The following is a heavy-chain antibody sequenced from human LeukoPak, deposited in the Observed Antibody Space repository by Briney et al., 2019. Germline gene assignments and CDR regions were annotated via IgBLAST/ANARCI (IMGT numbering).Heavy chain of an antibody. Sequence: PGGSLQISCQGSGYSFSSYWISWVRQMPGKGVEWMGRIDPGDSFTKYRPSLEGRVTISADKSLSTVYLQWSSLKASDTAIYYCARDGGGVSSWVSHWGQGTLVTVSS. D-gene: IGHD2-8*02. V-gene: IGHV5-10-1*01. CDR3: ARDGGGVSSWVSH. CDR2: IDPGDSFT. J-gene: IGHJ4*02. CDR1: GYSFSSYW.